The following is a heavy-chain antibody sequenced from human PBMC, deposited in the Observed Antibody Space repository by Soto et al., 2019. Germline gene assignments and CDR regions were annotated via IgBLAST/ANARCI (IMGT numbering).Heavy chain of an antibody. CDR1: GFTFNSYA. V-gene: IGHV3-23*01. CDR2: ISGSGGST. Sequence: GGSLRLSCAASGFTFNSYAMRWVRQAPGKGLEWVSGISGSGGSTYYADSVKGRFTISRDNSKNTVYLQMNSLRAEDTAIYFCAKVAVAGGYYYGMGVWGQGTTVTVSS. D-gene: IGHD6-19*01. CDR3: AKVAVAGGYYYGMGV. J-gene: IGHJ6*02.